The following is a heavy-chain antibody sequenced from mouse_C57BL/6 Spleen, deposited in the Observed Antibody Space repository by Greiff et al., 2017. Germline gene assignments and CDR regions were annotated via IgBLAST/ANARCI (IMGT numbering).Heavy chain of an antibody. CDR2: IDPSDSET. CDR1: GYTFTSYW. J-gene: IGHJ2*01. Sequence: QVQLQQPGAELVRPGSSVKLSCKASGYTFTSYWLHWVKQRPIQGLEWIGNIDPSDSETHYNQKFKDKATLTVDKSSSTAYMQLSSLTSEDSAVYYCARWYEYGFDYWGQGTTLTVSS. V-gene: IGHV1-52*01. CDR3: ARWYEYGFDY. D-gene: IGHD2-4*01.